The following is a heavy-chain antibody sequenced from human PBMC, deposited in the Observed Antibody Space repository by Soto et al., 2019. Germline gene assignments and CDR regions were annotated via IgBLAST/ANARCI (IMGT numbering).Heavy chain of an antibody. CDR3: AKEQGLWLASGIFDY. J-gene: IGHJ4*02. V-gene: IGHV3-30*18. D-gene: IGHD6-19*01. CDR1: GFTFSSYG. Sequence: GGSLRLSCAASGFTFSSYGMHWVRQAPGKGLEWVAVISYDGSNKYYADSVKGRFTISRDNSKNTLYLQMNSLRAEDTAVYYCAKEQGLWLASGIFDYWGQGTLVTVSS. CDR2: ISYDGSNK.